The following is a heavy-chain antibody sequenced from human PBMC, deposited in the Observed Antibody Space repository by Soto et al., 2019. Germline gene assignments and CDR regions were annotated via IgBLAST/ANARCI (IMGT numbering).Heavy chain of an antibody. D-gene: IGHD6-13*01. V-gene: IGHV3-23*01. CDR2: ISGGGGDT. J-gene: IGHJ4*02. CDR1: GFSYSSYA. CDR3: VRSFTWYSEADY. Sequence: EVQLLESGGGLVQPGGSLRLSCAASGFSYSSYALNWVRQAPGKGLEWVSSISGGGGDTSYADSVRGRFTISRDNSKNTLYLQLNSLRAEDAAVYYCVRSFTWYSEADYWGQGTLVTVSS.